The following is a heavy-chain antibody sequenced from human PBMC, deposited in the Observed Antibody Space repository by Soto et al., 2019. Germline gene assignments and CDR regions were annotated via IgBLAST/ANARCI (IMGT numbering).Heavy chain of an antibody. Sequence: SETLSLTCTVSGASLSRSSYYWSWFRQPPGKGLEWIGYIYYSGSTNYNPSLKSRVTISVDTSKNQFSLKLSSVTAADTAVYYCARRYASCFDYRGQAPLVTVSS. J-gene: IGHJ4*02. V-gene: IGHV4-61*01. CDR1: GASLSRSSYY. CDR3: ARRYASCFDY. CDR2: IYYSGST. D-gene: IGHD2-2*01.